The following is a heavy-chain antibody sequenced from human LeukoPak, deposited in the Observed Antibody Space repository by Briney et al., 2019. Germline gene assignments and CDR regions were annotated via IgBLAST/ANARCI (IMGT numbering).Heavy chain of an antibody. CDR3: ARGYSGYDPFDH. Sequence: SETLSLTCTVSAGSIGRYFWSWIRQPPGKGLEWIGYIYYSGRTNYNPSLKSRVTISVDASKNQFSLKLSSVTAADTAVYYCARGYSGYDPFDHWAQGTLVTVSS. D-gene: IGHD5-12*01. V-gene: IGHV4-59*01. CDR1: AGSIGRYF. J-gene: IGHJ4*02. CDR2: IYYSGRT.